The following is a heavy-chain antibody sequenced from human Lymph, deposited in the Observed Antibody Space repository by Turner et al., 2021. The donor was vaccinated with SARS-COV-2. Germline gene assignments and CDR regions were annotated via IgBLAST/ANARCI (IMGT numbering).Heavy chain of an antibody. J-gene: IGHJ4*02. CDR2: IYSGGST. V-gene: IGHV3-53*01. Sequence: EVQLVESGGGLIQPGGSLRLSCAASGFTVSRNYMSWVRQAPGKGLEWVSLIYSGGSTLYADSVKGRFTISRDNSKNTLYLQMNSLRADDTAVYYCARVLPYGDYFDFWGQGTLVTVSS. CDR1: GFTVSRNY. D-gene: IGHD4-17*01. CDR3: ARVLPYGDYFDF.